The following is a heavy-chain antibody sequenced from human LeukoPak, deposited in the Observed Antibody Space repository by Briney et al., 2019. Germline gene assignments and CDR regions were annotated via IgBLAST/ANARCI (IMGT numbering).Heavy chain of an antibody. CDR2: IVVGSGNT. CDR1: GFTFTSSA. CDR3: AAAQGAYYDFWSGYYTSGQSWFDP. Sequence: GTSVKVSCKASGFTFTSSAMQWVRQARGQRLEWKGWIVVGSGNTNYAQKFQERVTITRDMSTSTAYMELSSLRSEDTAVYYCAAAQGAYYDFWSGYYTSGQSWFDPWGQGTLVTVSS. V-gene: IGHV1-58*02. D-gene: IGHD3-3*01. J-gene: IGHJ5*02.